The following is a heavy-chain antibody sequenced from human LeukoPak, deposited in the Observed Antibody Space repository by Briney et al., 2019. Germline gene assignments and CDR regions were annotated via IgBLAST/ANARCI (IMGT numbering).Heavy chain of an antibody. Sequence: ASVKVSCKVSGYTLTELSMHWVRQAPGKGLEWMGGFDPEDGETIYAQKFQGRVTMTEDTSTDTAYVELSSLRPEDTAVYYCATPDSSGYYFGRVFDYWGQGTLVTVSS. CDR3: ATPDSSGYYFGRVFDY. D-gene: IGHD3-22*01. J-gene: IGHJ4*02. CDR1: GYTLTELS. CDR2: FDPEDGET. V-gene: IGHV1-24*01.